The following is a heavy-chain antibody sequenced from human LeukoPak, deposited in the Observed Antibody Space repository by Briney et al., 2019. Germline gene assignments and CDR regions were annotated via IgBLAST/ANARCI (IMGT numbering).Heavy chain of an antibody. Sequence: SETLSLTCTVSGGSISSYYWSWIRQPPGKGLEWIGYIYYSGSTNYNPSLKSRVTISVDTSKNQFSLKLSSVTAADTAVYYWARGVKRTHYGDYVVGWFDPWGQGTLVTVSS. J-gene: IGHJ5*02. CDR1: GGSISSYY. CDR2: IYYSGST. CDR3: ARGVKRTHYGDYVVGWFDP. V-gene: IGHV4-59*01. D-gene: IGHD4-17*01.